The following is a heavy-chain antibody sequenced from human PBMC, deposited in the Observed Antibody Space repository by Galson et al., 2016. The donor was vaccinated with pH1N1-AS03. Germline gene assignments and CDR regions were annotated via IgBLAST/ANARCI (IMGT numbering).Heavy chain of an antibody. CDR1: GFSCGDYP. Sequence: SLRLSCAASGFSCGDYPMNWVRQAPGKGLEWVSYISSSGSYVYYADSVKGRFTISRDNAKNSLYLHMNSLSAEDTAVYYCARRATDGYTIDYWGQGTLVTVSS. D-gene: IGHD5-24*01. CDR2: ISSSGSYV. V-gene: IGHV3-21*01. CDR3: ARRATDGYTIDY. J-gene: IGHJ4*02.